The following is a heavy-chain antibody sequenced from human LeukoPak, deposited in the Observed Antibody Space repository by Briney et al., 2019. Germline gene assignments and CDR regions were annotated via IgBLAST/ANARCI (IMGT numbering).Heavy chain of an antibody. CDR1: GFTFSTYT. CDR3: ARDAETVREGYYYYYMDV. D-gene: IGHD3-10*01. V-gene: IGHV3-21*01. Sequence: GGSLRLSCAVSGFTFSTYTMNWVRQAPGKGLEWVSSISSSSSYIYYADSVKGRFTISRDNAKNSLYLQMNSLRAEDTAVYYCARDAETVREGYYYYYMDVWGEGTTVTVSS. CDR2: ISSSSSYI. J-gene: IGHJ6*03.